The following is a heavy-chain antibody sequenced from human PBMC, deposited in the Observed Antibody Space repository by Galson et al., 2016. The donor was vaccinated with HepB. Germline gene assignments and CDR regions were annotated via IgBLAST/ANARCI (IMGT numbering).Heavy chain of an antibody. CDR1: GFTFSNYA. D-gene: IGHD5/OR15-5a*01. Sequence: SLRLSCAASGFTFSNYAMHWVRQAPGKGLEYVSSISNNGRNTYYADSVKGRFSISRDNSKDTVYLQMNSLRVDDSAVYYCAKVQGGYSVFWGQGMLVSVSS. V-gene: IGHV3-64*04. CDR2: ISNNGRNT. CDR3: AKVQGGYSVF. J-gene: IGHJ4*02.